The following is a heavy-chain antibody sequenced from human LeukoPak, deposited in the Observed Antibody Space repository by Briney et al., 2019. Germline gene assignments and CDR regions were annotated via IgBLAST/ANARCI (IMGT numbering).Heavy chain of an antibody. CDR3: AKDPYGTRYFDY. CDR1: GFTFSSHA. J-gene: IGHJ4*02. D-gene: IGHD2-2*01. Sequence: GGSLRLSCAASGFTFSSHALSWVRQPPGKGLEWVSSLSGSGYNTYYADSVKGRFTISIDNSKNTVYLQMNSLRAEDTAVYYCAKDPYGTRYFDYWGQGTLVTVSS. V-gene: IGHV3-23*01. CDR2: LSGSGYNT.